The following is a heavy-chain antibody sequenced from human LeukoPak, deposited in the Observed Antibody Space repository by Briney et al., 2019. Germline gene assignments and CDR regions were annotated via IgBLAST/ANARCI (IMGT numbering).Heavy chain of an antibody. D-gene: IGHD5-24*01. CDR1: GFTFSSYG. CDR2: ISYDGSNK. V-gene: IGHV3-30*18. CDR3: AKEGLEMATITLDY. Sequence: GGSLRLSCAASGFTFSSYGMHWVRQAPGKGLEWVAVISYDGSNKYYADSVRGRFTISRDSSKNTLYLQMNSLRAEDTAVYYCAKEGLEMATITLDYWGQGTLVTVSS. J-gene: IGHJ4*02.